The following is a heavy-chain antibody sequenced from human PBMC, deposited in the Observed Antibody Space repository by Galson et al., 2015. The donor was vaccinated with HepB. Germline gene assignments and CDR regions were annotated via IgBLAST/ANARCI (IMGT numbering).Heavy chain of an antibody. V-gene: IGHV1-18*01. CDR1: GYTFGTYG. CDR2: ISGYSGNT. D-gene: IGHD6-13*01. Sequence: SVKVSCKASGYTFGTYGISWLRQAPGQGLEWMGWISGYSGNTNYAQNLQGRVTMTADTSTTTAYMELRSLKSDDTAVYYCARWDCVGNTCDSSSDYFDFWGQGTLVTVSS. CDR3: ARWDCVGNTCDSSSDYFDF. J-gene: IGHJ4*02.